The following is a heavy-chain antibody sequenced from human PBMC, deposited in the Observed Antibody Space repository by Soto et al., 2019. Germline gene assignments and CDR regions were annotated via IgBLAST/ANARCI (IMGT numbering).Heavy chain of an antibody. J-gene: IGHJ6*03. CDR3: ARREGHDYYYMDV. CDR2: IYYSGST. V-gene: IGHV4-59*08. Sequence: QVQLQESGPGLVKPSETLSLTCTVSGGSISSYYWSWIRQPPGKGLEWIGCIYYSGSTNYNPSLKSRVTISVDTSKNQFSLKLSSVTAADTAVYYCARREGHDYYYMDVWGKGTTVTVSS. CDR1: GGSISSYY.